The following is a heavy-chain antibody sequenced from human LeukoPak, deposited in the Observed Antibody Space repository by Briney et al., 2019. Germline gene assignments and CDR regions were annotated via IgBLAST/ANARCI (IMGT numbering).Heavy chain of an antibody. Sequence: ASVKVSCKASGYTFTSYDINWVRQATGQGLEWMGWMNPNSGNTGYAQKFQGRVTMTRNTSISTAYMELSSLRSEDTAVYYCARVLSGSWYHYYYYIDVWGKGTTVTVSS. CDR2: MNPNSGNT. D-gene: IGHD3-9*01. V-gene: IGHV1-8*01. CDR1: GYTFTSYD. CDR3: ARVLSGSWYHYYYYIDV. J-gene: IGHJ6*03.